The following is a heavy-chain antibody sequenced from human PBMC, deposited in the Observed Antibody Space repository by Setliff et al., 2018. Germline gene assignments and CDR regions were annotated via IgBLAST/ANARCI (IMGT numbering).Heavy chain of an antibody. D-gene: IGHD3-3*01. J-gene: IGHJ6*03. CDR3: ARMSGFQYIDV. CDR1: GGSINNYY. V-gene: IGHV4-4*07. Sequence: SETLSLTCTVSGGSINNYYWSWIRQPAGKGLEWIGHIYTSWSTIYNPSPKSRLTISLDTSKNQFSLNLSSVTAADTAVYYCARMSGFQYIDVWDKGTTVTVSS. CDR2: IYTSWST.